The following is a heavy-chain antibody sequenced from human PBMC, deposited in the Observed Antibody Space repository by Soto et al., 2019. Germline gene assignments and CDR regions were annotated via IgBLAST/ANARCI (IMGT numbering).Heavy chain of an antibody. J-gene: IGHJ4*02. V-gene: IGHV4-31*02. Sequence: LCGGSISSGGYYWSWIRQHPGKGLEWIGYIYYSGSTYYNPSLKSRVTISVDTSKNQFSLKLSSVTAADTAVYYCARGRIVVVPAYFDYWGQGTLVTVSS. D-gene: IGHD2-2*01. CDR3: ARGRIVVVPAYFDY. CDR2: IYYSGST. CDR1: GGSISSGGYY.